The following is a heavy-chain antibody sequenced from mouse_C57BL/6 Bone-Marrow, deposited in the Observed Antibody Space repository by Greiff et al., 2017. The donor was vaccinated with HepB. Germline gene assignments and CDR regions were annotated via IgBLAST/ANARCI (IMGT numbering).Heavy chain of an antibody. J-gene: IGHJ4*01. D-gene: IGHD4-1*01. V-gene: IGHV1-7*01. Sequence: VQLQESGAELAKPGASVKLSCKASGYTFTSYWMHWVKQRPGQGLEWIGYINPSSGYTKYNQKFKDKATLTADKSSSTAYMQLSSLTHEDSAVYYCAPPLTGPEGYAMDYWGQGTSVTVSS. CDR2: INPSSGYT. CDR1: GYTFTSYW. CDR3: APPLTGPEGYAMDY.